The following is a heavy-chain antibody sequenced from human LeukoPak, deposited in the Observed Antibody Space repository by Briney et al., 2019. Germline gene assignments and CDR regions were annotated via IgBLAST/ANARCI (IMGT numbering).Heavy chain of an antibody. D-gene: IGHD6-13*01. CDR1: GFTFSSHS. Sequence: PGGSLRLSCAASGFTFSSHSMNWVRQAPGKGLEWVSYISSGSTIIHYADSVKGRFTISRDDAKNSLYPQMNSLRAEDTAVYYCAKVPRQHDNWFDPWGQGTLVTVSS. V-gene: IGHV3-48*01. CDR2: ISSGSTII. J-gene: IGHJ5*02. CDR3: AKVPRQHDNWFDP.